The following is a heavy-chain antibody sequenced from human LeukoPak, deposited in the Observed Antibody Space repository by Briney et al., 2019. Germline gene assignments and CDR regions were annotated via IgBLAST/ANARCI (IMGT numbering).Heavy chain of an antibody. Sequence: PGGSLRLSCAASGFTVSSNYMSWVRQAPGKGLEWVSVIYSGGSTYYADSVKGRFTISRDNSKNTLYLQMNSLRAEDAAVYYCARDYYGSGFFDYWGQGTLVTVSS. CDR1: GFTVSSNY. J-gene: IGHJ4*02. V-gene: IGHV3-53*01. CDR3: ARDYYGSGFFDY. D-gene: IGHD3-10*01. CDR2: IYSGGST.